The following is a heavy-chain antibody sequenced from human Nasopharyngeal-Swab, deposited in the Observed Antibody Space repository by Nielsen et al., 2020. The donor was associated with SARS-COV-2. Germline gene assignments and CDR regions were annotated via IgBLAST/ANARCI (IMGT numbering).Heavy chain of an antibody. D-gene: IGHD2-8*01. V-gene: IGHV1-46*01. CDR3: ARVSRGLMVHAMGDLDY. CDR1: GYTFTSYY. CDR2: INPSGGST. Sequence: ASVKVSCKASGYTFTSYYMHWVRQAPGQGLEWMGIINPSGGSTSYAQKFQGRVTMTRDTSTSTVYMELSSLRSEDTAVYYCARVSRGLMVHAMGDLDYWGQGTLVTVSS. J-gene: IGHJ4*02.